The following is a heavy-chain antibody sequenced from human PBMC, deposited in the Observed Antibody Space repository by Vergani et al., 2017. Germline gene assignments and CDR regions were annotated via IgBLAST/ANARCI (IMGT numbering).Heavy chain of an antibody. J-gene: IGHJ4*02. CDR3: ARGDYGILTGYRY. CDR1: GYTFSNYY. V-gene: IGHV1-46*03. D-gene: IGHD3-9*01. CDR2: INPSGGHT. Sequence: QVQVVQSGAEEKKSGASVKVSCKTSGYTFSNYYMHWVRQAPGQGLEWMGIINPSGGHTNYAQKFQGRVTMTRDTSTSPVYMELSSLRSEDTAIYYCARGDYGILTGYRYWGQGTLVTVSA.